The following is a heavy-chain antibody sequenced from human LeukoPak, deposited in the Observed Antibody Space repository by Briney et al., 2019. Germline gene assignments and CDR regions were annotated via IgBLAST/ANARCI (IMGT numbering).Heavy chain of an antibody. D-gene: IGHD3-10*01. CDR3: ARSGELYFHLDY. Sequence: ASVKVSCKASGYTFTSYGISWVRQAPGQGLEWMGWINAGTGNGKNSPDFQGRITITRDTSASTAYMELTSLRSDDTAMYYCARSGELYFHLDYWGQGSLVSVSS. CDR2: INAGTGNG. V-gene: IGHV1-18*01. J-gene: IGHJ4*02. CDR1: GYTFTSYG.